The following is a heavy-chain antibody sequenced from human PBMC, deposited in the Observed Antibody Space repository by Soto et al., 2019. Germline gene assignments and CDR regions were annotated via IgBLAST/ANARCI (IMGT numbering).Heavy chain of an antibody. Sequence: QVQLVQSGAEVKKPGSSVKVSCKASGGTFSSYAISWVRQAPGQGLEWRGGIIPIFGTANYAQKFTGRVKINADESTSTAYMELSSLRSEDTAVYYCARDSVRYDSSGYYPPPNLDYWGQGTLVTVSS. J-gene: IGHJ4*02. CDR1: GGTFSSYA. V-gene: IGHV1-69*01. CDR3: ARDSVRYDSSGYYPPPNLDY. D-gene: IGHD3-22*01. CDR2: IIPIFGTA.